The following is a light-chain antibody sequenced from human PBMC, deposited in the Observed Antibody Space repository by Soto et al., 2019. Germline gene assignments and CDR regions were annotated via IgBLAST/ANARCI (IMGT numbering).Light chain of an antibody. CDR2: GAS. J-gene: IGKJ3*01. Sequence: EIVLTQSPGTLSLSPGERATLSCRASQSVSSGYLAGYQQKPGQSPRLVIYGASPRATGIPDRFSGSGSGTDFILTITRLEPADSAVYYCQQFRTFGPGTKVEIK. V-gene: IGKV3-20*01. CDR1: QSVSSGY. CDR3: QQFRT.